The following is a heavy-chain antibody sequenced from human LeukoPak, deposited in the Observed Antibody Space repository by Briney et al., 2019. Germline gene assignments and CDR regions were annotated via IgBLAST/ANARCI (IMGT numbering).Heavy chain of an antibody. Sequence: PGGSLRLSCAASGFPFSSYAMSWVRQAPGKGLEWVSAISGSGGSTYYADSVKGRFTISRDNSKNTLYLQMNSLRAEDTAVYYCAKDHIKAGNYEFDYWGQGTLVTVSS. J-gene: IGHJ4*02. V-gene: IGHV3-23*01. CDR3: AKDHIKAGNYEFDY. D-gene: IGHD1-7*01. CDR2: ISGSGGST. CDR1: GFPFSSYA.